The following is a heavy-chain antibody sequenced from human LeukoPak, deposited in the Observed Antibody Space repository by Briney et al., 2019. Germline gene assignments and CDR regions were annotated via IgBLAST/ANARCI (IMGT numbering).Heavy chain of an antibody. V-gene: IGHV4-39*07. CDR3: ARGRAFFD. D-gene: IGHD3-3*02. J-gene: IGHJ4*02. CDR1: GGAISSGSYY. Sequence: SETLSLTCIVSGGAISSGSYYWGWIRQPPGKGLEWIGSMYYTGSTYNSPSLKSRVTISRDTSKNQFSLKLSSVTAADTAVYYCARGRAFFDWGQGTLVTVSS. CDR2: MYYTGST.